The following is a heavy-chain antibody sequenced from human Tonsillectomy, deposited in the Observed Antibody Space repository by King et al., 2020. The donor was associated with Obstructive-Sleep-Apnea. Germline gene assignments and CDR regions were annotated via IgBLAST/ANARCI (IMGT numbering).Heavy chain of an antibody. D-gene: IGHD2-8*02. CDR1: GLTFSIYA. J-gene: IGHJ4*02. V-gene: IGHV3-30*04. Sequence: VQLVESGGGVVQPGRSLSLSCAASGLTFSIYAMHWVRQAPGKGLDWVAVISYDGSNKYYADSVKGRFTISRDNSKNTLYLQMNSLRAEDTAVYYCARGITGYYFDYWGQGTLVTVSS. CDR2: ISYDGSNK. CDR3: ARGITGYYFDY.